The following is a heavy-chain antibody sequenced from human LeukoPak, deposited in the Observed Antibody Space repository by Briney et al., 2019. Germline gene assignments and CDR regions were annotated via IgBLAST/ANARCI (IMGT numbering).Heavy chain of an antibody. J-gene: IGHJ6*04. CDR3: ARDKKDYYYYYGMDV. CDR2: INHSGST. Sequence: PSETLSLTRAVYGGSFSGYYWSWIRQPPGKGLEWIGEINHSGSTNYNPSLKSRVTISVDASKNQFSLKLSSVTAADTAVYYCARDKKDYYYYYGMDVWGKGTTVTVSS. V-gene: IGHV4-34*01. CDR1: GGSFSGYY.